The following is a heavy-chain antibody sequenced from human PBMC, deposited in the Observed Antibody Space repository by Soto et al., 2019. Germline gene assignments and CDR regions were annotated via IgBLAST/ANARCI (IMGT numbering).Heavy chain of an antibody. Sequence: SETLSLTCTVSGGSISSGGYYWSWIRQHPGKGLEWIGYIYYSGSTYYNPSLKSRVTISVDTSKNQFSLKLSSVTAADTAVYYCARDSLGNSYYYYGMDVWGQGTTVTVSS. CDR3: ARDSLGNSYYYYGMDV. D-gene: IGHD4-4*01. J-gene: IGHJ6*02. CDR2: IYYSGST. V-gene: IGHV4-31*03. CDR1: GGSISSGGYY.